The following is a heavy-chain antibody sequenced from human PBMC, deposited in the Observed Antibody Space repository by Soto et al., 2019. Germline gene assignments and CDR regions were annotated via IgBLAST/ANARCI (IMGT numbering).Heavy chain of an antibody. CDR2: ISTYSGDT. V-gene: IGHV1-18*01. J-gene: IGHJ5*02. CDR3: PRPHGPTTSENWFYP. D-gene: IGHD5-12*01. Sequence: QVHLVQSGVEVKTPGASVKVSCQASGYTFFTYDISWVRQAPGQGLEWMGWISTYSGDTTYAQKFQGRVTMTTDTSTTTAYLELRSLRSDDPAVYYCPRPHGPTTSENWFYPWGQGPLVSVSS. CDR1: GYTFFTYD.